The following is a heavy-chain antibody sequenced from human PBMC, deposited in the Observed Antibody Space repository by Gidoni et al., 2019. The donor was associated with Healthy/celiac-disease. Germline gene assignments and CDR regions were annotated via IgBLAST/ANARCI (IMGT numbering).Heavy chain of an antibody. V-gene: IGHV4-39*01. J-gene: IGHJ5*02. D-gene: IGHD1-26*01. Sequence: QLQLQASGPGLVRPSEHLSLTCTVSCGSISSSSAYWGWIRQPPGKGLEWIGSIYYSGSTYYNPSLKSRVTISVDTSKNQFSLKLSSVTAADTAVYYCARHRSGSYWWFDPWGQGTLGTVSS. CDR3: ARHRSGSYWWFDP. CDR2: IYYSGST. CDR1: CGSISSSSAY.